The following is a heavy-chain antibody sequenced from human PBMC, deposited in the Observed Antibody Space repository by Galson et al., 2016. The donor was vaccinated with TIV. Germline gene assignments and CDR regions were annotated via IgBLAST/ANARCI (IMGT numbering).Heavy chain of an antibody. J-gene: IGHJ6*03. Sequence: SVKVSCKASGYTLTSHAMNWVRQAPGQGLEWMGWINTYTGNPTYAQGFTGRFVFSLDTSVSTAYLQISSLKAEDTAVYYCARAGGASAPDYSYYYYMDVWGKGTTVTASS. CDR3: ARAGGASAPDYSYYYYMDV. CDR2: INTYTGNP. D-gene: IGHD3-10*01. CDR1: GYTLTSHA. V-gene: IGHV7-4-1*02.